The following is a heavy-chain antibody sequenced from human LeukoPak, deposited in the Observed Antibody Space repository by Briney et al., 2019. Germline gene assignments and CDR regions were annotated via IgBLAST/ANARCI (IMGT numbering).Heavy chain of an antibody. J-gene: IGHJ4*02. CDR1: GYTFTSYA. D-gene: IGHD5-12*01. CDR2: IIPIFGTA. V-gene: IGHV1-69*06. CDR3: ARLRAGYSGYASFDY. Sequence: SVKVSCKASGYTFTSYAMNWVRQAPGQGLEWMGGIIPIFGTANYAQKFQGRVTITADKSTSTAYMELSSLRSEDTAVYYCARLRAGYSGYASFDYWGQGTLVTVSS.